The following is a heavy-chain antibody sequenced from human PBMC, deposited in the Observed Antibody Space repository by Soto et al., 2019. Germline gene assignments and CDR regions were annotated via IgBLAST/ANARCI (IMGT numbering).Heavy chain of an antibody. J-gene: IGHJ6*02. CDR1: GFTFSDYG. CDR2: IWFDGSNE. CDR3: ARGSLYCSSTSCSYGMDV. D-gene: IGHD2-15*01. Sequence: GGSLRLSCAASGFTFSDYGIHWGRQAPGEGLQWVAVIWFDGSNEHYADSVKGRFTISRDNSKNTLYLQMYSLRAGDTAVYYCARGSLYCSSTSCSYGMDVWGQGTTVTVSS. V-gene: IGHV3-33*01.